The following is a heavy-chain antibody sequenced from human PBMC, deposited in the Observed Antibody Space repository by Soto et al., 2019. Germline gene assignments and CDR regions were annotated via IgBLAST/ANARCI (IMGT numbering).Heavy chain of an antibody. D-gene: IGHD3-16*01. J-gene: IGHJ6*02. CDR3: ARDFGEMATANPRLYYYYYGMDV. V-gene: IGHV1-18*01. CDR2: ISAYNGNT. CDR1: GYTFTSYG. Sequence: ASVKVSCKASGYTFTSYGISWVRQAPGQGLEWMGWISAYNGNTNYAQKLQGRVTMTTDTSTSTAYMELRSLRSDDTAVYYCARDFGEMATANPRLYYYYYGMDVWGQGTTVTVSS.